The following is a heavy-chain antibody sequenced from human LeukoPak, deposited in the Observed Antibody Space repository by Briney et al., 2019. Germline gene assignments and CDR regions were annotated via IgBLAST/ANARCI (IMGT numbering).Heavy chain of an antibody. V-gene: IGHV4-34*01. CDR3: ARERPSSSGYYFGNYYYYGMDV. D-gene: IGHD3-22*01. Sequence: SETLSLTCAVYGGSFSGYYWSWIRQPPGKGLEWIGEINHSGSTNYNPSLKSRVTISVDTSKNQFSLKLSSVTAADTAVYYCARERPSSSGYYFGNYYYYGMDVWGQGTTVTVSS. J-gene: IGHJ6*02. CDR1: GGSFSGYY. CDR2: INHSGST.